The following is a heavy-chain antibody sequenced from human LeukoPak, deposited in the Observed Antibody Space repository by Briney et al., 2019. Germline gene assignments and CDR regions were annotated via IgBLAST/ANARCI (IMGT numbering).Heavy chain of an antibody. J-gene: IGHJ4*02. CDR1: GNYW. CDR2: INSDGSWT. V-gene: IGHV3-74*01. CDR3: ARGYNWNDAFFDY. D-gene: IGHD1-1*01. Sequence: GGSLRLSCAASGNYWMHWVRQVPGKGLVWVSHINSDGSWTSYADSVKGRFTISKDNAKNTVYLQMNSLRAEDTAVYYCARGYNWNDAFFDYWGQGTLVTVSS.